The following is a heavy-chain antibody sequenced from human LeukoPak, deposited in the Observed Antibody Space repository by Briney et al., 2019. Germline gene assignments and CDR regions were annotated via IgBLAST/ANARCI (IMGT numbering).Heavy chain of an antibody. CDR2: LVYDARS. D-gene: IGHD6-25*01. Sequence: GTSLRLSCAASGFPFSSYGMHWVRQAPGNGLEWVARLVYDARSDYANSVKGRFSISRDDSKNTLFLDMSNLRVEDTALYYCARDLSAAFDFWGQGVLVTVSS. CDR1: GFPFSSYG. V-gene: IGHV3-33*01. J-gene: IGHJ4*02. CDR3: ARDLSAAFDF.